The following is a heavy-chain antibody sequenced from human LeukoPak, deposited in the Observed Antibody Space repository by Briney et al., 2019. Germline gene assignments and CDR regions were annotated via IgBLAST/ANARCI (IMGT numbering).Heavy chain of an antibody. V-gene: IGHV7-4-1*02. D-gene: IGHD6-13*01. CDR3: ARVDSSSWYAPNLY. J-gene: IGHJ4*02. Sequence: ASVKVSCKASGYTFTSYAMSWVRQAPGQGLEWMGWINTNTGNPTYAQGFTGRFVFSLDTSVSTAYLQISSLKAEDTAVYYCARVDSSSWYAPNLYWGQGTLVIVSS. CDR1: GYTFTSYA. CDR2: INTNTGNP.